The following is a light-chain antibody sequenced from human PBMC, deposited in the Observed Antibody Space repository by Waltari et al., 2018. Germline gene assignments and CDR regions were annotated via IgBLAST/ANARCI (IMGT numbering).Light chain of an antibody. V-gene: IGLV7-46*01. CDR2: ATS. J-gene: IGLJ2*01. CDR3: LLSYSGARRQ. Sequence: QAVVTQEPSLTVSPGGTVTLTCGSSTGAVTSDHYTYWLQQKPGQAPRKLIYATSNQPSWTPDRFSRSRRGGKAALTRSCAQFEVEAEYYCLLSYSGARRQFGGGTKLTVL. CDR1: TGAVTSDHY.